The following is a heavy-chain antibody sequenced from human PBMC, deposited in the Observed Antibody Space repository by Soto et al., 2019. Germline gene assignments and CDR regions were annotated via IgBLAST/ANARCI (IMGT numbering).Heavy chain of an antibody. J-gene: IGHJ4*02. CDR3: AKDAGVTVTLDY. D-gene: IGHD4-4*01. V-gene: IGHV3-30*18. Sequence: QVQLVESGGGVVQPGRSLRLSCAASGFTFSSYGMHWVRQAPGKGLEWVAVISYDGSNKYYADSVKGRFTISRDNSKNTLYLQMNSLRAEDTAVYYCAKDAGVTVTLDYWGQGTLVTVSS. CDR2: ISYDGSNK. CDR1: GFTFSSYG.